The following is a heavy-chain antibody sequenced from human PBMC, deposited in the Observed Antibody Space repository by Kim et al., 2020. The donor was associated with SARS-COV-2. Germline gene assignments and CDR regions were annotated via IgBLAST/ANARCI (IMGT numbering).Heavy chain of an antibody. CDR3: ARGRVGVY. CDR2: INHSGST. V-gene: IGHV4-34*01. D-gene: IGHD1-26*01. CDR1: GGSFSGYY. Sequence: SETLSLTCAVYGGSFSGYYWSWIRQPPGKGLEWIGEINHSGSTNYNPSLKSRVTISVDTSKNQFSLKLSSVTAADTAVYYCARGRVGVYWGQGTLVTVSS. J-gene: IGHJ4*02.